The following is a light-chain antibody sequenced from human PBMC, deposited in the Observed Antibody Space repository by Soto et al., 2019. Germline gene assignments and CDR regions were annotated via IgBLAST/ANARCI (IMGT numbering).Light chain of an antibody. CDR3: QQYNVT. V-gene: IGKV1-5*03. CDR2: KAS. CDR1: QSISSW. Sequence: DIQMTQSPSTLSASVGDRVTITCRASQSISSWLAWYQQKPVKAPKLLIYKASSLESGVLSRFSGSGSGTEFTLTISSLQPDDFATYYCQQYNVTFGQGTKVEIK. J-gene: IGKJ1*01.